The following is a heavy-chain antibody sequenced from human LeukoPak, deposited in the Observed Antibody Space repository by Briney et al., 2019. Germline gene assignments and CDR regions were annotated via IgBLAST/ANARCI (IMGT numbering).Heavy chain of an antibody. CDR3: ARHRQWYLLWSNWFDP. V-gene: IGHV4-34*01. D-gene: IGHD4-23*01. CDR1: GGSFSGYY. J-gene: IGHJ5*02. CDR2: INHSGST. Sequence: SETLSLTCAVHGGSFSGYYWSWIRQPPGKGLEWIGEINHSGSTNYNPSLKSRVTISVDTSKNQFSLKLSSVTAANTAVYYCARHRQWYLLWSNWFDPWGQGTLVTVSS.